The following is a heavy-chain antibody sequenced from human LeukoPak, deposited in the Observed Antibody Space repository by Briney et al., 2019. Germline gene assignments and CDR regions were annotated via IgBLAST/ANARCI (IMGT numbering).Heavy chain of an antibody. CDR3: ARDLGYDFWSAYFGMDV. J-gene: IGHJ6*02. V-gene: IGHV3-74*01. D-gene: IGHD3-3*01. Sequence: GGSLRLSCAASGFTFSSYWMHWVRQAPGKGLVWVSRINSDGSSTSYADSVKGRFTISRDNAKNTLYLQMNSLRAEDTAVYYCARDLGYDFWSAYFGMDVWGQGTTDTVSS. CDR1: GFTFSSYW. CDR2: INSDGSST.